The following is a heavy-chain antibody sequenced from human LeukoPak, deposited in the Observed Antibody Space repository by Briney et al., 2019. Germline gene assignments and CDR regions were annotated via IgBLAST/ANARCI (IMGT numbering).Heavy chain of an antibody. CDR3: ARDPKTRATFAYCGGDCYRAFDI. J-gene: IGHJ3*02. V-gene: IGHV1-18*01. Sequence: ASVKVSCKASGGTFSSYAISWVRQAPGQGLEWMGWISAYNGNTNYAQKLQGRVTMTTDTSTSTAYMELRSLRSDDTAVYYCARDPKTRATFAYCGGDCYRAFDIWGQGTMVTVSS. CDR1: GGTFSSYA. CDR2: ISAYNGNT. D-gene: IGHD2-21*02.